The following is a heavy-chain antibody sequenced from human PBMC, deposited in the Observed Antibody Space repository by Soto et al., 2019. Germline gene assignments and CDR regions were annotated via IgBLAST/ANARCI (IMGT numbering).Heavy chain of an antibody. V-gene: IGHV4-59*01. CDR3: ARDKGRIAVAGTGDYYYYGMDV. D-gene: IGHD6-19*01. J-gene: IGHJ6*02. CDR1: GGSISSYY. CDR2: IYYSGST. Sequence: SETLSLTCTVSGGSISSYYWSWIRQPPGKGLEWIGYIYYSGSTNYNPSLKSRVTISVDTSKNQFSLKLSSVTAADTAVYYCARDKGRIAVAGTGDYYYYGMDVWGQGTTVTVSS.